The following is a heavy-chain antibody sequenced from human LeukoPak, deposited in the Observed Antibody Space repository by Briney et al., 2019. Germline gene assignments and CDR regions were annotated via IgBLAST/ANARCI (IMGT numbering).Heavy chain of an antibody. CDR1: GGSISSYY. Sequence: SETLSLTCTVSGGSISSYYWSWIRQPLGKGLEWIGYIYTSGSTNYNPSLKSRVTISVDTSKNQFSLKLSSVTAADTAVYYCARGSNYDFWSGPYYYYMDVWGKGTTVTVSS. J-gene: IGHJ6*03. V-gene: IGHV4-4*09. CDR3: ARGSNYDFWSGPYYYYMDV. D-gene: IGHD3-3*01. CDR2: IYTSGST.